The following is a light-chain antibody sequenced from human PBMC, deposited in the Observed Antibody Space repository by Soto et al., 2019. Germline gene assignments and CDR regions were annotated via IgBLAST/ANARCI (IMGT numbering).Light chain of an antibody. CDR1: QSISNW. CDR3: QQYHNYPRT. Sequence: DIQMTQSPSTLSASVGDRVTITCRASQSISNWLAWYQQKPGKAPKLLIYDASTVESGVPSRFSGSGSGTEFTLTNSDLQPDDFATYYCQQYHNYPRTFGQGTKVDIK. V-gene: IGKV1-5*01. CDR2: DAS. J-gene: IGKJ1*01.